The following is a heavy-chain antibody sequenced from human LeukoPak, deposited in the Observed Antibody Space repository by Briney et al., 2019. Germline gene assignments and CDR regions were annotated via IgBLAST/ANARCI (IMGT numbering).Heavy chain of an antibody. D-gene: IGHD6-6*01. CDR2: IIPIFGTA. CDR3: TRGRPSSFDP. CDR1: GGTFSSYA. J-gene: IGHJ5*02. V-gene: IGHV1-69*13. Sequence: ASVKVSCKASGGTFSSYAISWVRQAPGQGLEWMGGIIPIFGTANYAQKFQGRVTTTADESTSTAYMELSSLRSEDTAVYYCTRGRPSSFDPWGQGTLVTVSS.